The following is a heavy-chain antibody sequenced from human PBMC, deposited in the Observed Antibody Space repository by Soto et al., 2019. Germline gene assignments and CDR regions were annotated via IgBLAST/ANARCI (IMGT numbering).Heavy chain of an antibody. CDR1: GGTFSSYA. J-gene: IGHJ6*02. CDR2: IIPIFGTA. CDR3: ATHRIMITFGGVIVQYYYYGMDV. D-gene: IGHD3-16*02. V-gene: IGHV1-69*13. Sequence: GASVKVSCKASGGTFSSYAISWVRQAPGQGLEWMGGIIPIFGTANYAQKFQGRVTITADESTSTAYMELSSLRSEDTAVYYCATHRIMITFGGVIVQYYYYGMDVWGQGTTVTVSS.